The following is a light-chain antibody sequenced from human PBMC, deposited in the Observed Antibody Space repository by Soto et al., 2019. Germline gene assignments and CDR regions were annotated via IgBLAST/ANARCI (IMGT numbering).Light chain of an antibody. J-gene: IGLJ1*01. CDR3: SSYTTSSTHNYV. Sequence: QSALTQPASVSGSPGQSITISCTGTSSDVGPYNYVSWYQHHPGKAPKLLIYEVTKRPSGVSNRFSGSKSGNTASLTISGLQAEDEADYYCSSYTTSSTHNYVFGTGTKVTVL. V-gene: IGLV2-14*01. CDR2: EVT. CDR1: SSDVGPYNY.